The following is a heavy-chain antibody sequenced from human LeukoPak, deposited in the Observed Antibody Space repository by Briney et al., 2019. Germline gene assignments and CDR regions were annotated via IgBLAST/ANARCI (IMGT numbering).Heavy chain of an antibody. Sequence: PGGSLRLSCVVSGFTVSTNYMSCVRQAPGKGLEWVSLIYSGGSTYYADSVKGRFIISRDNSKNTLYLQMNSLRAEDTAVYYCARVGQWQSYYFDYWGQGTLVTVSS. J-gene: IGHJ4*02. CDR2: IYSGGST. D-gene: IGHD6-19*01. CDR1: GFTVSTNY. CDR3: ARVGQWQSYYFDY. V-gene: IGHV3-66*01.